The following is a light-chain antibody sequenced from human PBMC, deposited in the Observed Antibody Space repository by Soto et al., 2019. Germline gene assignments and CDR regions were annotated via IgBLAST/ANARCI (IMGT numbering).Light chain of an antibody. CDR2: EVS. Sequence: QSALTQPASVSGSPGQSITISCTGTSSDVGSYNYVSSYQQHPGKAPKLMIYEVSNRPSGVSNRFSGSKSGNTASLTISGLQAEDEADYYCSSYTSSSIDYVFGTGTKLTVL. CDR3: SSYTSSSIDYV. CDR1: SSDVGSYNY. J-gene: IGLJ1*01. V-gene: IGLV2-14*01.